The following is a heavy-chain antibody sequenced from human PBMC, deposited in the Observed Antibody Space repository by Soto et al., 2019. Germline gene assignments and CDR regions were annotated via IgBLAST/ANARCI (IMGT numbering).Heavy chain of an antibody. CDR3: ARDYGSGSYYNPWFDP. J-gene: IGHJ5*02. V-gene: IGHV5-10-1*01. Sequence: GESLKISCKGSGYSFTSYWISWVRQMPGKGLEWMGRIDPSDSYTNYSPSFQGHVTISADKSISTAYLQWSSLKASDTAMYYCARDYGSGSYYNPWFDPWGQGTLVTVSS. CDR2: IDPSDSYT. CDR1: GYSFTSYW. D-gene: IGHD3-10*01.